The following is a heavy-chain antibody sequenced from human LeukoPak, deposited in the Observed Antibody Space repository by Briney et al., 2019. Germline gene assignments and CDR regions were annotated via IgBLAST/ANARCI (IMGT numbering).Heavy chain of an antibody. Sequence: SETLSLTCAVSGGSISSTTSYWGWIRQPPGKGLEWIGYIYYSGSTNYNPSLKSRVTISVDTSKNQFSLKLSSVTAADTAVYYCASMYSSSPGGWFDPWGQGTLVTVSS. CDR2: IYYSGST. CDR3: ASMYSSSPGGWFDP. J-gene: IGHJ5*02. D-gene: IGHD6-6*01. V-gene: IGHV4-61*05. CDR1: GGSISSTTSY.